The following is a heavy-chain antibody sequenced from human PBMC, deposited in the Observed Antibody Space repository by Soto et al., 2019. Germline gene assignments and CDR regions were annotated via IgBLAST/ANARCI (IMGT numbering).Heavy chain of an antibody. Sequence: QVQLQESGPGLVKPSETLSLTCTVSGDSINNFYWSWIRQPAGKGLEWIGRIYSSGSTNYNSALATRVTMSVDTSKNKFCRIWTYVTAADTAVYYCAKDEGQYSSGWYLNWGQGTLVTVSS. V-gene: IGHV4-4*07. CDR1: GDSINNFY. D-gene: IGHD6-19*01. CDR2: IYSSGST. J-gene: IGHJ4*02. CDR3: AKDEGQYSSGWYLN.